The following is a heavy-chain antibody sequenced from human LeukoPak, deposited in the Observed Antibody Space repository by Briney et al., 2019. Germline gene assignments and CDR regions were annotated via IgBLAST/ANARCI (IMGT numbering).Heavy chain of an antibody. CDR1: GFTFSSYW. J-gene: IGHJ3*02. Sequence: GGSLRLSCAASGFTFSSYWMSWVRQAPGKGLEWVANIKEDGSEKYYVDSVKGRFTNSRDNAENSLYLQMTSLRAEDTAVYYCARDLAGPPQEAFDIWGQGTMVTVSS. V-gene: IGHV3-7*01. CDR3: ARDLAGPPQEAFDI. CDR2: IKEDGSEK.